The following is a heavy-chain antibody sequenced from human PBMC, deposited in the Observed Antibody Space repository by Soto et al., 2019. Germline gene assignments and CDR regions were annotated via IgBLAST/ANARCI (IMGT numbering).Heavy chain of an antibody. Sequence: QITLKESGPTLVKPTQTLTLTCTFSGFSLSTSGVGVGWIRQPPGKALEWLALIYWDDDKRYNTSLKSRLTITKDVTKNQVLLTMTNMDPGNTATYYCANRLGEDTAIDLYFEYWGQGNLVTVCS. J-gene: IGHJ4*02. V-gene: IGHV2-5*02. D-gene: IGHD5-18*01. CDR1: GFSLSTSGVG. CDR3: ANRLGEDTAIDLYFEY. CDR2: IYWDDDK.